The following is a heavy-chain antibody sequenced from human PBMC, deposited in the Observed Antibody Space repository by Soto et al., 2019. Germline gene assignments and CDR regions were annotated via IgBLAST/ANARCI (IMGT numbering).Heavy chain of an antibody. J-gene: IGHJ4*02. CDR2: IYSGGIT. V-gene: IGHV3-53*01. CDR3: ESGSYDSSSPNNFSFNY. CDR1: GVSVSIYE. Sequence: GGSXRLACAASGVSVSIYEMSWVRQIPGKGLEWVALIYSGGITDYADSVKGRLTVSRDNSKKTLNLQMNSLRDEDTAVYYCESGSYDSSSPNNFSFNYCGQGTLVTVSS. D-gene: IGHD3-22*01.